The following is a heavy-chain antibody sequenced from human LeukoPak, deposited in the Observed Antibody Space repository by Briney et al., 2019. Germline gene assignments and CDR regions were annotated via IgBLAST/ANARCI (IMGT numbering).Heavy chain of an antibody. D-gene: IGHD2-15*01. Sequence: SETLSLTCAVYGGSFSGYYWSWVRQPPRKGLEWVGEINHSGSTNYTPPPKRRVTISVDTSKYQFSLKLSSVTAADAAVYYCARGGSLLIRCLDYWGQGTLVTVSS. J-gene: IGHJ4*02. CDR3: ARGGSLLIRCLDY. CDR1: GGSFSGYY. CDR2: INHSGST. V-gene: IGHV4-34*01.